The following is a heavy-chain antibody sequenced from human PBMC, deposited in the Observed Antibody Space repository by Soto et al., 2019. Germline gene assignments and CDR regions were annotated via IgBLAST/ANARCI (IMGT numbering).Heavy chain of an antibody. Sequence: QVQLVQSGAEVKKPGSSVKVSCKASGGTFSSYTISWVRQAPGQGLEWMGRIIPILGIANYAQKFQGRVTITXXKXTXXAYMELSSLSSEDTAVYYCARAAYCGGDCYPYFDYWGQGTLVTVSS. CDR3: ARAAYCGGDCYPYFDY. CDR2: IIPILGIA. V-gene: IGHV1-69*02. J-gene: IGHJ4*02. D-gene: IGHD2-21*02. CDR1: GGTFSSYT.